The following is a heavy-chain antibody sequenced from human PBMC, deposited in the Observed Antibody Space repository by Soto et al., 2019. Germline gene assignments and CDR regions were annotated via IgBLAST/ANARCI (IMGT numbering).Heavy chain of an antibody. D-gene: IGHD6-13*01. Sequence: SETLSLTCTVSGGSISSYYWSWIRQPPGKGPEWIGYIYYSGSTNYNPSLKSRVTISVDTSKNQFSLKLSSVTAADTAVYYCARGSSWYYFDYWGQGTLVTVSS. CDR3: ARGSSWYYFDY. CDR1: GGSISSYY. CDR2: IYYSGST. J-gene: IGHJ4*02. V-gene: IGHV4-59*01.